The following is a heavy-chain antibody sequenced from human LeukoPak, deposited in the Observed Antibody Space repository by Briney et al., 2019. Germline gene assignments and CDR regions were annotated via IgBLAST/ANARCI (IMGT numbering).Heavy chain of an antibody. J-gene: IGHJ3*02. CDR2: IYPGDSDT. Sequence: GESLQISCKGSGYSFTSYWIGWVRQMPGKGLEWMGFIYPGDSDTRYSPSFQGQVTISADKSISTAYLQWSSLKASDTAMYYCARPRYSSSWYNGAFDIWGQGTMVTVSS. D-gene: IGHD6-13*01. CDR3: ARPRYSSSWYNGAFDI. V-gene: IGHV5-51*01. CDR1: GYSFTSYW.